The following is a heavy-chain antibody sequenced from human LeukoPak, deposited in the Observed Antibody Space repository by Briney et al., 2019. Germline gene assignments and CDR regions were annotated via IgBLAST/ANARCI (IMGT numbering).Heavy chain of an antibody. CDR3: ARLYEGVDV. Sequence: GASVKVSCKASGYTFTDYYMHWVRQAPGQGLEYLGWINPNGGGTKYAQKFQGRVTMTRDTSISTTYMELSRLRSDDTAVYYCARLYEGVDVWGQGTTVTVSS. V-gene: IGHV1-2*02. D-gene: IGHD2-8*01. CDR2: INPNGGGT. J-gene: IGHJ6*02. CDR1: GYTFTDYY.